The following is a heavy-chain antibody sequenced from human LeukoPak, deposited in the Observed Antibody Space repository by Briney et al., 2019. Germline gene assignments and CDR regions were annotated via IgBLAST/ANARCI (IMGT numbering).Heavy chain of an antibody. CDR3: ATSIGVAVAFDF. V-gene: IGHV3-21*04. CDR1: GITFKNYN. CDR2: IGSASSYV. Sequence: GGSLRLSCAASGITFKNYNMNWVRQAPGKGLEWVAFIGSASSYVFYADSVKGRFTISRDNAKNSLYLQMNSLKAEDTPIYYCATSIGVAVAFDFWGRGTLVTVSS. D-gene: IGHD6-19*01. J-gene: IGHJ4*02.